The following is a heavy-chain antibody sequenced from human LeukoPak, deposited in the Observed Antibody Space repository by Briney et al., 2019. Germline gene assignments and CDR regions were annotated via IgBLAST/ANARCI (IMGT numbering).Heavy chain of an antibody. Sequence: GGSLRLSCAASGFTFNSYAMSWVRQAPGKGLEWVSAMSGNGGRTYYADSVKGRFTTSRDNSKNTLYLQMNSLRAEDTAVYYCARDYGSQFDYWGQGTLVTVSS. J-gene: IGHJ4*02. V-gene: IGHV3-23*01. CDR1: GFTFNSYA. CDR2: MSGNGGRT. CDR3: ARDYGSQFDY. D-gene: IGHD3-10*01.